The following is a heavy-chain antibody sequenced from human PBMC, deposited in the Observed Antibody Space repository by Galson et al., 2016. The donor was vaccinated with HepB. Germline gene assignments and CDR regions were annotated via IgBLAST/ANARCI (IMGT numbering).Heavy chain of an antibody. CDR2: SIPSLDKV. Sequence: SVTVSCKDSGDTFSRQVSSWVRQAPGQGLEGVGGSIPSLDKVNYAQKFQGRVTITADESTSTVFMELTSLSSEDTAVYYCARGHHGDLYYYYGMEVWGQGTTVTVS. CDR3: ARGHHGDLYYYYGMEV. J-gene: IGHJ6*02. V-gene: IGHV1-69*13. CDR1: GDTFSRQV. D-gene: IGHD4-17*01.